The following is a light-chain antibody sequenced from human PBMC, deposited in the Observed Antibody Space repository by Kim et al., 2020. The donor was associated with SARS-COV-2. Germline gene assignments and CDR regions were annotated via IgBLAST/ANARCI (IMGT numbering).Light chain of an antibody. Sequence: GQRVTIPCTVSRSNFGAGYDVHWYQQWPGTAPRLLIYANNNRPSGVPDRFSGSKSGTSASLAITGLQAEDEAVYYCQSSDSSLSGVFGGGTQLTVL. CDR3: QSSDSSLSGV. J-gene: IGLJ3*02. V-gene: IGLV1-40*01. CDR2: ANN. CDR1: RSNFGAGYD.